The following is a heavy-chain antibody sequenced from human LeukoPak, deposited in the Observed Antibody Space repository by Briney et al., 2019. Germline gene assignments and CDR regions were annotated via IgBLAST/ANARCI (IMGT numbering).Heavy chain of an antibody. CDR2: ISDNGGST. J-gene: IGHJ4*02. CDR1: GFIFSNYA. D-gene: IGHD6-6*01. CDR3: ARALIAARPDSLFDY. V-gene: IGHV3-64*01. Sequence: GRSLRLSCAASGFIFSNYAMHWVRQAPGKGLEYVSTISDNGGSTFYANSVKGRFTISRDNSKNTLYLQMGSLRPEDMAVYYCARALIAARPDSLFDYWGQGTLVTVSS.